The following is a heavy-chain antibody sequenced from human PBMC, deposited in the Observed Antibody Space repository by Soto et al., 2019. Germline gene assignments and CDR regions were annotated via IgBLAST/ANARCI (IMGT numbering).Heavy chain of an antibody. V-gene: IGHV3-30*18. J-gene: IGHJ4*02. D-gene: IGHD6-13*01. Sequence: QVQLVESGGGVVQPGRSLRLSCAASGFTFSSYGMHWVRQAPGKGLEWVAVITYDGSNKYYADSVKGRFTISRDNSKNTLYLQMNSLRAEDTAVYYCAKESIAAAGIFDYWGQGTLVTVSS. CDR1: GFTFSSYG. CDR2: ITYDGSNK. CDR3: AKESIAAAGIFDY.